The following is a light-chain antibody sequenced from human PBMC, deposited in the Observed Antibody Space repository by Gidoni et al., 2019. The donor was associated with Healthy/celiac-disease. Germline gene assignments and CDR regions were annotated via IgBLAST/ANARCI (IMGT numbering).Light chain of an antibody. Sequence: IVMTQSPATLSVSPGTRATLSCSASQSVSSNLAWYQQKPGQAPRLLIYGASTRATGLPARFSGSGSGTEFTLTISSLQSEDFAVYCCQQYNNWPRLTFGGGTKVEIK. CDR2: GAS. J-gene: IGKJ4*01. CDR3: QQYNNWPRLT. V-gene: IGKV3-15*01. CDR1: QSVSSN.